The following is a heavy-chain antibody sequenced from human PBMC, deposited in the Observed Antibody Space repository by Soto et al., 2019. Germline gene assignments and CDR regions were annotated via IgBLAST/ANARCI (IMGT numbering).Heavy chain of an antibody. CDR3: AKVTRKGSAIDFDY. J-gene: IGHJ4*02. Sequence: QVQLVQSGAELKKPGSSVKVSCKASGYTFSNYDMNWVRQATGQGPEWIGWVNPNKGDTGYAQKFQGGVTLTTDISTTTAYMELTSLRSEDTAIYYCAKVTRKGSAIDFDYWGQGTLITVSS. CDR2: VNPNKGDT. CDR1: GYTFSNYD. V-gene: IGHV1-8*01. D-gene: IGHD3-10*01.